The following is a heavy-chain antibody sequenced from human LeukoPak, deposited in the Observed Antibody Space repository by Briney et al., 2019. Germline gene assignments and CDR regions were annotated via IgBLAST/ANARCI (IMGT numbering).Heavy chain of an antibody. V-gene: IGHV3-48*01. CDR1: GFTFSSYS. Sequence: PGGSLRLSCAASGFTFSSYSMNWVRQAPGKGLEWVSYITSSTSTIYYADSVKGRFTISRDNSKNTLYLQMNSLRAEDTAVYYCARWATNYYDSSGYYFDYWGQGTLVTVSS. D-gene: IGHD3-22*01. CDR3: ARWATNYYDSSGYYFDY. J-gene: IGHJ4*02. CDR2: ITSSTSTI.